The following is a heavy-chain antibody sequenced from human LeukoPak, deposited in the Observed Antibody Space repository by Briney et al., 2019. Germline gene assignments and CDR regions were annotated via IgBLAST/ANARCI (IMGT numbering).Heavy chain of an antibody. Sequence: ASVKVSCKASGYTFTGYYMHWVRQAPGQGLEWRGRINPNSGGTNYAQKFQGRVTMTRDTSISTAYMELSRLRSDDTAVYYCARPYSSSDPFDYWGQGTLVTVSS. D-gene: IGHD6-6*01. J-gene: IGHJ4*02. CDR2: INPNSGGT. V-gene: IGHV1-2*06. CDR1: GYTFTGYY. CDR3: ARPYSSSDPFDY.